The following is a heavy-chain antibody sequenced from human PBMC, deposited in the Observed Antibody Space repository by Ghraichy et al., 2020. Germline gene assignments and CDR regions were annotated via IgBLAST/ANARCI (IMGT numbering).Heavy chain of an antibody. CDR3: AKMRGGSYYGPFDC. J-gene: IGHJ4*02. D-gene: IGHD1-26*01. CDR2: ISGSGGST. CDR1: GFTFRSYA. Sequence: GGSLRLSCEASGFTFRSYAMGWVRQAPGQGLERVSGISGSGGSTYDADSVKGRFTISRDNSKNTLYLQMNSLRAEDTAIYYCAKMRGGSYYGPFDCWGLGTLVTVSS. V-gene: IGHV3-23*01.